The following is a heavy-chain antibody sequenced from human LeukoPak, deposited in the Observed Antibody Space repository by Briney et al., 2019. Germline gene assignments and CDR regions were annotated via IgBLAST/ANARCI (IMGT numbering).Heavy chain of an antibody. Sequence: PGRSLRLSCAPSGFTFSSYAMHWVRQAPGKGLEWVAVISYDGSNKYYADSVKGRFTISRDNSKNTLYLQMNSLRAEDTAVYYCAREKLAAAAFDYWGQGTLVTVSS. CDR2: ISYDGSNK. CDR3: AREKLAAAAFDY. D-gene: IGHD6-13*01. V-gene: IGHV3-30-3*01. CDR1: GFTFSSYA. J-gene: IGHJ4*02.